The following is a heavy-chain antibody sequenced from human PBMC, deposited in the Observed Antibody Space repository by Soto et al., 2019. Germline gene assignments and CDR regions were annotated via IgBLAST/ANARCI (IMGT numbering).Heavy chain of an antibody. D-gene: IGHD3-3*01. CDR1: GYTFTGYY. J-gene: IGHJ6*02. CDR3: ARDGRAIFDNYYYYGMDV. Sequence: GASVKVSCKASGYTFTGYYMHWVRQAPGQGLEWMGWINPNSGGTNYAQKFQGWVTMTRDTSISTAYMELSRLRSDDTAVYYCARDGRAIFDNYYYYGMDVWGQGXTVTVSS. V-gene: IGHV1-2*04. CDR2: INPNSGGT.